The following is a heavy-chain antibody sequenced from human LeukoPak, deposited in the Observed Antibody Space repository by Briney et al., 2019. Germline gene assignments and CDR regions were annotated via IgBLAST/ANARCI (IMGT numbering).Heavy chain of an antibody. V-gene: IGHV3-7*01. Sequence: GGSLRLSCAASGFTFSSYWMSWVRQAPGKGLEWVANIKQDGSEKFYVDSVKGRFTISRDNAKNSLYLQMNSLRAEDTAVYYCARVSGQVPAAVRNYYYYYGMDVWGQGTTVTVSS. CDR3: ARVSGQVPAAVRNYYYYYGMDV. CDR2: IKQDGSEK. CDR1: GFTFSSYW. D-gene: IGHD2-2*01. J-gene: IGHJ6*02.